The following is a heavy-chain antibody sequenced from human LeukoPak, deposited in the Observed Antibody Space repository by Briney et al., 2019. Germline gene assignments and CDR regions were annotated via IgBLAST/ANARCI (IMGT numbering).Heavy chain of an antibody. CDR1: GYTFTDYG. J-gene: IGHJ4*02. D-gene: IGHD4-17*01. CDR3: ARKAYGDYAQNDY. CDR2: ISGYNGDT. Sequence: ASVKVSCKASGYTFTDYGINWVPQAPGQGLEWMGWISGYNGDTKYAQRLQGRVTMTTDTSTSTAYMELRSLRSDDTAVYYCARKAYGDYAQNDYWGQGTLVTVSS. V-gene: IGHV1-18*01.